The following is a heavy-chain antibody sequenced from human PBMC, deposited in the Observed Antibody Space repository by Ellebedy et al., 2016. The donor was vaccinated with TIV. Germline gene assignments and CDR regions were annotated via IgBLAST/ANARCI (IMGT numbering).Heavy chain of an antibody. CDR3: ARGYSMVRGLIITYYFDH. CDR2: ISSASSTI. J-gene: IGHJ4*02. Sequence: GESLKISCAASGLPFLTSSMTWVRQAPGKGLEWVSYISSASSTIHFSDSVKGRFTISRDNAKNSLYLDMNSLRDDDTALYYCARGYSMVRGLIITYYFDHWGQGTLVTVSS. CDR1: GLPFLTSS. D-gene: IGHD3-10*01. V-gene: IGHV3-48*02.